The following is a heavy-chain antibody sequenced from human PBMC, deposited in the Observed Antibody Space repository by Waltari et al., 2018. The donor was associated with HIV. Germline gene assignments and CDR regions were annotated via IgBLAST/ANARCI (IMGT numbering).Heavy chain of an antibody. D-gene: IGHD3-16*02. CDR1: GFAFYPYE. J-gene: IGHJ3*02. Sequence: DVQLVESGGELVQIVGSLRLSCAGSGFAFYPYEMNWVGQAPGKGLDGIEYISSNGGAIHYADSVRGRFTISRDNAKSSLYLQMNSLRGEDTAIYYCARDDLIVRRPFGIWGQGTMVTV. V-gene: IGHV3-48*03. CDR2: ISSNGGAI. CDR3: ARDDLIVRRPFGI.